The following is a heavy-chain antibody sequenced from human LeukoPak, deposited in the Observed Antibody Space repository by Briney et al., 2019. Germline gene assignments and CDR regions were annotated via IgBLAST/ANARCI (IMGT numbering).Heavy chain of an antibody. CDR2: INPNGGET. D-gene: IGHD3-16*01. CDR1: GYTFTDSY. CDR3: AKPLGGDRAAIGTSDAFQF. J-gene: IGHJ3*01. Sequence: ASVKVSCKASGYTFTDSYIHWVRQAPGQGLEWIGWINPNGGETIYAQKLQGSVTMTRDTSVTTAYLELKRLTPDDTAVYYCAKPLGGDRAAIGTSDAFQFWGQGTIITVSS. V-gene: IGHV1-2*02.